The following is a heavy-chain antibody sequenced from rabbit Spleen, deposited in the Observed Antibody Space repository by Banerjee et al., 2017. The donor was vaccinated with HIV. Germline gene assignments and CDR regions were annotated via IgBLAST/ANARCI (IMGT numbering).Heavy chain of an antibody. J-gene: IGHJ4*01. V-gene: IGHV1S45*01. D-gene: IGHD2-1*01. CDR3: VRDQAGDADYGPYYLNL. CDR1: AFSFSDKAV. Sequence: QEQLVESGGGLVKPEGSLTLTCKASAFSFSDKAVMCWVRQAPGKGLEWIACINAVTGKAVYASWAKGRFTFSSHNAQNTLYLQLSSLTAADTATYFCVRDQAGDADYGPYYLNLWGPGTLVTVS. CDR2: INAVTGKA.